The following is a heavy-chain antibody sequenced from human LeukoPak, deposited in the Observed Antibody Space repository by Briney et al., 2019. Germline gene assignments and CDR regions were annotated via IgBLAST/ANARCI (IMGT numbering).Heavy chain of an antibody. CDR3: VAMVRGWLDY. CDR1: EFSVGSNY. D-gene: IGHD3-10*01. J-gene: IGHJ4*02. V-gene: IGHV3-21*01. Sequence: PGGSLRLSCAASEFSVGSNYMTWVRQAPGKGLEWVSSISSSSSYIYYADSVKGRFTISRDNAKNSLYLQMNSLRAEDTAVYYCVAMVRGWLDYWGQGTLVTVSS. CDR2: ISSSSSYI.